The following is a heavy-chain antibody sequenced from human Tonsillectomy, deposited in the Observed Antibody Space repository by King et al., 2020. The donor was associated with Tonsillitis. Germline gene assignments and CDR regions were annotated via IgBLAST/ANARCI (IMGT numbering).Heavy chain of an antibody. V-gene: IGHV3-23*04. Sequence: VQLVESGGGLVQPGGSLRLSCAASGFTFSNHGMSWVRQAPGKGLEWVSVISSSGDTTYNADSVRGRLTISRDNSKTTLYLQMNSLRAEDTAVYYCAKAVGPYGGNTNGYYDYWGQGTLVTVSS. CDR1: GFTFSNHG. CDR3: AKAVGPYGGNTNGYYDY. J-gene: IGHJ4*02. CDR2: ISSSGDTT. D-gene: IGHD4-23*01.